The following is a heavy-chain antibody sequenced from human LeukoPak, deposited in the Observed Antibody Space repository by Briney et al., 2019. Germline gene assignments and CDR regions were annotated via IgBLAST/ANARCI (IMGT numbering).Heavy chain of an antibody. V-gene: IGHV3-30*18. Sequence: GGSLRLSCAASGFTFSSYGMHWVRQAPGKGLEWVAVISYDGSNKYYADSVKGRFTISRDNSKSTLYLQMNSLRAEDTAVYYCAKDPDYWGQGTLVTVSS. CDR2: ISYDGSNK. CDR1: GFTFSSYG. J-gene: IGHJ4*02. CDR3: AKDPDY.